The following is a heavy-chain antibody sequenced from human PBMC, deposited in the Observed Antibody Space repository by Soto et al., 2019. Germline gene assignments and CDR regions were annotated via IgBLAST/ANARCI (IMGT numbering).Heavy chain of an antibody. CDR1: GGTFSTSA. D-gene: IGHD2-8*01. CDR2: IMPIFRTP. Sequence: QVQLEQSGAEVKKPGSSVKVSCKASGGTFSTSAISWVRQAPGQGLEWMGGIMPIFRTPDYAQKFQGRVTASADESASTAYMELSGLRSDDTAVYYCARDNDRPQLGGNYYYILDVWGQGSTLTVSS. V-gene: IGHV1-69*12. CDR3: ARDNDRPQLGGNYYYILDV. J-gene: IGHJ6*02.